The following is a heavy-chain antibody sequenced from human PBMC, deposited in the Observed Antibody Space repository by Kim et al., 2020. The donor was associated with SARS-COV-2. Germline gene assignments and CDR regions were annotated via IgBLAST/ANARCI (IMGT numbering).Heavy chain of an antibody. Sequence: GGSLRLSCAASGFTFSSYSMNWVRQAPGKGLEWVSYISSSSSTIYYADSVKGRFTISRDNAKNSLYLQMNSLRDEDTAVYYCARDRGGLRFLEWLGYGMDVWGQGTTVTVSS. J-gene: IGHJ6*02. V-gene: IGHV3-48*02. CDR3: ARDRGGLRFLEWLGYGMDV. CDR1: GFTFSSYS. D-gene: IGHD3-3*01. CDR2: ISSSSSTI.